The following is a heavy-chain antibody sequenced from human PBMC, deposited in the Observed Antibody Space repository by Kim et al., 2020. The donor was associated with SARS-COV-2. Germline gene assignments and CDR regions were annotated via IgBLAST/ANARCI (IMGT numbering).Heavy chain of an antibody. Sequence: ETLSLTCTVSGGSISSYYWSWIRQPPGKGLEWIGYIYYSGSTNYNPSLKSRVTISVDTSKNQFSLKLSSVTAADTAVYYCARSRPKYILTGYYRGHEWFDPWGQGTLVTVSS. CDR1: GGSISSYY. J-gene: IGHJ5*02. CDR3: ARSRPKYILTGYYRGHEWFDP. D-gene: IGHD3-9*01. V-gene: IGHV4-59*01. CDR2: IYYSGST.